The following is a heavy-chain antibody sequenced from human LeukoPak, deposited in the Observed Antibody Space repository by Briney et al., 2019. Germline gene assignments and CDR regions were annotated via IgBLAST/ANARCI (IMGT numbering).Heavy chain of an antibody. CDR1: GFTFSSYA. J-gene: IGHJ6*02. Sequence: GGSLRLSCAASGFTFSSYAMSWVRQAPGKGLEWVSAISGSGGSTYYADSVKGRFTISRDNFKNTLYLQMNSLRAEDTAVYYCARGKTDPRLSASYYYYYGMDVWGQGTTVTVSS. D-gene: IGHD1-14*01. CDR2: ISGSGGST. CDR3: ARGKTDPRLSASYYYYYGMDV. V-gene: IGHV3-23*01.